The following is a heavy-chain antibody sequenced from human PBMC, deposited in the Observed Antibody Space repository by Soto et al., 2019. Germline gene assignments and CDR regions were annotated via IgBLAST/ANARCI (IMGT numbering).Heavy chain of an antibody. CDR2: IYRTGST. Sequence: PSETLSLTCAVSGGSFTSNNWWTWVRQPPGQGLEWIGEIYRTGSTNYNPSLKSRVAISLDKSENQFSLKVTSLATADTAVYYCASRDPGTSVDYWGQGTLVTVSS. J-gene: IGHJ4*02. CDR3: ASRDPGTSVDY. CDR1: GGSFTSNNW. V-gene: IGHV4-4*02. D-gene: IGHD1-7*01.